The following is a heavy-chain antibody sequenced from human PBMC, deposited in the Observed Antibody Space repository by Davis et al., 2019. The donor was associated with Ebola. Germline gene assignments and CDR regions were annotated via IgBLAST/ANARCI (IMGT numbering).Heavy chain of an antibody. D-gene: IGHD6-13*01. J-gene: IGHJ6*02. V-gene: IGHV1-18*04. CDR1: GYTFTGYY. CDR2: ISAYNGNT. CDR3: AREMLSSSSWYLYYYYYGMDV. Sequence: ASVKVSCKASGYTFTGYYMHWVRQAPGQGLEWMGWISAYNGNTNYAQKLQGRVTMTTDTSTSTAYMELRSLRSDDTAVYYCAREMLSSSSWYLYYYYYGMDVWGQGTTVTVSS.